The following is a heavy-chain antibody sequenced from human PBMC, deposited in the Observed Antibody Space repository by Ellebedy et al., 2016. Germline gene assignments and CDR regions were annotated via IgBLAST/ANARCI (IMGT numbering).Heavy chain of an antibody. CDR1: GGSISSYY. V-gene: IGHV4-59*12. J-gene: IGHJ4*02. CDR2: IYHSGST. CDR3: ARGLLPRRGPAAHYFDY. D-gene: IGHD2-2*01. Sequence: SETLSLTXTVSGGSISSYYWSWIRQPPGKGLEWIGSIYHSGSTYYNPSLKSRVTISVDTSKNQFSLKLSSVTAADTAVYYCARGLLPRRGPAAHYFDYWGQGTLVTVSS.